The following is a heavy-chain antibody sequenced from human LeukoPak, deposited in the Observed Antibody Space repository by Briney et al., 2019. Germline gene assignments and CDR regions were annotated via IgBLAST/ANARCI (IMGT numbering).Heavy chain of an antibody. V-gene: IGHV4-59*02. Sequence: SETLSLTCTVSGGSVSSYYWSWIGQPPGKGLEWIGYIYYSGSTNYNPSLKSRVTTSVDTSKNQFSLKLSSVTAADTAVYHCARDNWNYGSSMDVWGQGTTVTVSS. CDR1: GGSVSSYY. CDR2: IYYSGST. J-gene: IGHJ6*02. CDR3: ARDNWNYGSSMDV. D-gene: IGHD1-7*01.